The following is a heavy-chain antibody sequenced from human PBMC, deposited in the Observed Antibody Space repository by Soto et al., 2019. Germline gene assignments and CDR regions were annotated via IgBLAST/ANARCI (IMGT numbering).Heavy chain of an antibody. Sequence: SETLSLTCTVSGGSISSYYWSWIRQPPGRGLEWIGYIYYSGSTSYNPSLKSRVTISVDTSKNQFSLQLSSVTAADTAVYYCARGPYDSSGYYYDYWGQGTQVTVSS. J-gene: IGHJ4*02. V-gene: IGHV4-59*01. CDR2: IYYSGST. CDR3: ARGPYDSSGYYYDY. CDR1: GGSISSYY. D-gene: IGHD3-22*01.